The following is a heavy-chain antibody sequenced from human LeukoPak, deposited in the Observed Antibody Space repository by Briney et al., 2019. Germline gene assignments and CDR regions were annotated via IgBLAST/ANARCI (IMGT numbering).Heavy chain of an antibody. D-gene: IGHD4-17*01. J-gene: IGHJ4*02. V-gene: IGHV1-18*01. CDR1: GGTFSSYA. CDR3: ARAEGLGYGDFVDY. CDR2: ISAYNGNT. Sequence: GASVKVSCKASGGTFSSYAISWVRQAPGQGLEWMGWISAYNGNTNYAQKLQGRVTMTTDTSTSTAYMELRSLRSDDTAVYYCARAEGLGYGDFVDYWGQGTLVTVSS.